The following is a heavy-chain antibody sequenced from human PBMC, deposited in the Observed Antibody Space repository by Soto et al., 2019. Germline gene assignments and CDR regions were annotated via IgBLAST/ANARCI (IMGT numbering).Heavy chain of an antibody. D-gene: IGHD3-22*01. CDR3: TTDSYSTMIVVRFDY. CDR1: GFTFSSYS. CDR2: ISGSGGST. V-gene: IGHV3-23*01. J-gene: IGHJ4*01. Sequence: GVSPGLSFAASGFTFSSYSMSWVRQAPGKGLEWVSAISGSGGSTYYADSVKGRFTISRDNSKNTLYLQMNSLKTEDTGIYYCTTDSYSTMIVVRFDYWGHGTLVTVCS.